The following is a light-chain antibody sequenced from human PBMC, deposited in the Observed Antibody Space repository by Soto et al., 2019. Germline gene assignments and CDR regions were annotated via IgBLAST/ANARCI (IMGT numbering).Light chain of an antibody. Sequence: EMVLTQSPGTLSLSPGERATLSCRASQSVSSSFLAWYQQKPGQASRLLIYGASSRATGIPVRFSGSGSGTDVTLTISRLEPEEFAVYYCQQYGSSSWTFGQGTKVQIK. CDR2: GAS. CDR3: QQYGSSSWT. J-gene: IGKJ1*01. V-gene: IGKV3-20*01. CDR1: QSVSSSF.